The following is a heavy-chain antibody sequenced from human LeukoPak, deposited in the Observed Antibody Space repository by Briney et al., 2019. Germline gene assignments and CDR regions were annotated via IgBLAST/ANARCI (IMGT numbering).Heavy chain of an antibody. CDR2: INPNSGGT. Sequence: ASVTVSCTASGYTFTGYYMHWVRQAPGQGLEWMGRINPNSGGTNYAQKFQGRVTMTRDTSTSTVYMELSSLRSEDTAVYYCAREYYCSGGSCYSYYYYYGMDVWGQGTTVTVSS. CDR1: GYTFTGYY. CDR3: AREYYCSGGSCYSYYYYYGMDV. J-gene: IGHJ6*02. V-gene: IGHV1-2*06. D-gene: IGHD2-15*01.